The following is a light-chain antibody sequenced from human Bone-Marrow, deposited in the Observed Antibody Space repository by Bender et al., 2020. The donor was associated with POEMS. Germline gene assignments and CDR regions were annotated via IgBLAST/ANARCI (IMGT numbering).Light chain of an antibody. V-gene: IGLV2-14*03. CDR3: CSYAGSDVV. CDR2: DVS. CDR1: SSDIGAFNY. Sequence: QSALTQPASVSGSPGQSITISCTGTSSDIGAFNYVSWYQQHPGKAPKVMIYDVSNRPSGVSNRFSGSDSGNTASLTISGLQAEDEADYYCCSYAGSDVVFGGGTKLTVL. J-gene: IGLJ2*01.